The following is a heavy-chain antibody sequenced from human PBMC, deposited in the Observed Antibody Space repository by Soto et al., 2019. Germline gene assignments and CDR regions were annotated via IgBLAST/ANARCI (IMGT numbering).Heavy chain of an antibody. V-gene: IGHV5-51*01. J-gene: IGHJ4*02. D-gene: IGHD3-22*01. CDR1: GYSFATYW. CDR3: ARQYYDSSGYPRPPDY. CDR2: IYPGDSDT. Sequence: EVQLVQSGAEVKKPGDSLKISCKGSGYSFATYWIGWVRQVPGKGLEWMGIIYPGDSDTRYSPSFQGQVTISADKSISTAYLQWSSLKASDTAMYYCARQYYDSSGYPRPPDYWGQGTLVTVSS.